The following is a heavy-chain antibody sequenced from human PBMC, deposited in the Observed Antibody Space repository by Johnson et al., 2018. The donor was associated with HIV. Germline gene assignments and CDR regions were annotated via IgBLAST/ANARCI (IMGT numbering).Heavy chain of an antibody. Sequence: QLVESGGGVVRPGGFLRLSCAASGFTFHNYALTWVRQAPGQGLVWFSGINWNGASRGYADSLQGRFTISRDNAKISLYLQMNSLRAEDTAVYYCARPLGVGATIGAFGIWGQGTMVTVSS. D-gene: IGHD1-26*01. CDR3: ARPLGVGATIGAFGI. J-gene: IGHJ3*02. CDR1: GFTFHNYA. V-gene: IGHV3-20*04. CDR2: INWNGASR.